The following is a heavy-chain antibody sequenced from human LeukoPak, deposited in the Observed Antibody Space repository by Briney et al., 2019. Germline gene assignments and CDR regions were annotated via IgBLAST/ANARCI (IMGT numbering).Heavy chain of an antibody. CDR1: GGSFSGYY. CDR3: ARPYYYDSRIDP. J-gene: IGHJ5*02. Sequence: PSETLSLTCAVYGGSFSGYYWSWIRQPPGKGLEWIGEINHSGSTNYNPSLKSRVTMSVDTSKNQFSLKLSSVTAADTAVYYCARPYYYDSRIDPWGQGILVTVSS. D-gene: IGHD3-22*01. V-gene: IGHV4-34*01. CDR2: INHSGST.